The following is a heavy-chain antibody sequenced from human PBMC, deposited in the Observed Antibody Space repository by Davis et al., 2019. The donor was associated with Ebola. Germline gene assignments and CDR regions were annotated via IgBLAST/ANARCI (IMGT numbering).Heavy chain of an antibody. D-gene: IGHD3-9*01. J-gene: IGHJ6*02. V-gene: IGHV4-59*01. CDR1: GGSFSGYY. Sequence: MPSETLSLTCAVYGGSFSGYYWSWIRQPPGKGLEWIGYIYYSGSTNYNPSLKSRVTISVDTSKNQFSLKLSSVTAADTAVYYCARHSITIFGGYYYGMDVWGQGTTVTVSS. CDR3: ARHSITIFGGYYYGMDV. CDR2: IYYSGST.